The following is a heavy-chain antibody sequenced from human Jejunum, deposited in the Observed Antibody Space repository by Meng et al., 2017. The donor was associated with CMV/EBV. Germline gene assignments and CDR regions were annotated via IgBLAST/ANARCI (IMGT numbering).Heavy chain of an antibody. D-gene: IGHD1-26*01. Sequence: QITLKESGPTLVKPTQTLTLTCAFSGLSSISSGVDVGWIRQPPGKALEWLALIYWDDDKRYSPSLRSRLTITKDTSKNEVVLTMTNMDPVDTGTYYCAHFVGGYYPSRPDYWGQGTLVTVSS. J-gene: IGHJ4*02. CDR2: IYWDDDK. V-gene: IGHV2-5*02. CDR3: AHFVGGYYPSRPDY. CDR1: GLSSISSGVD.